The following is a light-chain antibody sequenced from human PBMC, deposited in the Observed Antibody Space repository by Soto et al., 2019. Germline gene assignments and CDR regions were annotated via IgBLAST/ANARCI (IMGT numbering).Light chain of an antibody. CDR2: DAS. J-gene: IGKJ1*01. V-gene: IGKV3D-15*01. CDR3: QQYGSSLWT. CDR1: QSVSGN. Sequence: EIVMTQSPATLSVSPGEIATLSCRASQSVSGNLAWYQQKPGQAPRLLIYDASSRPTDIPARFSGSGSGTDFTLTISSLEPDDFAVYYCQQYGSSLWTFGQGTKVDIK.